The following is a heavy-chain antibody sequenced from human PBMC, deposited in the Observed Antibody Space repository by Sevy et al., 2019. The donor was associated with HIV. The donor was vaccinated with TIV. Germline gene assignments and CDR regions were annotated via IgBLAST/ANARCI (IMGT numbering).Heavy chain of an antibody. CDR1: GYTFTSYG. V-gene: IGHV1-18*04. CDR2: ISAYNGNT. Sequence: ASVNVSCKASGYTFTSYGISWVRQAPGQGLEWMGWISAYNGNTNYAQKLQGRVTMTTDTSTSTAYMELRSLRSDDTAVYYCARGSRYSSSSDDLFDYWGQGTLVTVSS. CDR3: ARGSRYSSSSDDLFDY. D-gene: IGHD6-6*01. J-gene: IGHJ4*02.